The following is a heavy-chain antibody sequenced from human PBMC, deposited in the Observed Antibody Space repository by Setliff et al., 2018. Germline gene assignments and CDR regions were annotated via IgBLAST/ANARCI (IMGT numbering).Heavy chain of an antibody. CDR3: ARVGAAAGSGVGYYYYGMDV. J-gene: IGHJ6*02. Sequence: PSETLSLTCTVSGGSIGSYYWSWIRQPPGKGLXXIXXXXXXXXXXXXXXXKSXXXISVDTSKNQFSLKLSSVTAADTAVYYCARVGAAAGSGVGYYYYGMDVWGQGTTVTVSS. V-gene: IGHV4-59*01. D-gene: IGHD6-13*01. CDR1: GGSIGSYY. CDR2: XXXXXXX.